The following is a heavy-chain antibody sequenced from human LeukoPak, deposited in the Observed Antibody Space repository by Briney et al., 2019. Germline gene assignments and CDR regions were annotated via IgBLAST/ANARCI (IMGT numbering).Heavy chain of an antibody. CDR2: ISSSSSTI. D-gene: IGHD6-13*01. Sequence: PGGSLRLSCAASGFTFSSYSMNWVRQAPGKGLEWVSYISSSSSTIYYADSVKGRFTISRDNAKNSLYLQMNSLRAEDTAVYYCARGYSSSWYQFTPYYFDYWGQGTLVTVSS. V-gene: IGHV3-48*01. J-gene: IGHJ4*02. CDR1: GFTFSSYS. CDR3: ARGYSSSWYQFTPYYFDY.